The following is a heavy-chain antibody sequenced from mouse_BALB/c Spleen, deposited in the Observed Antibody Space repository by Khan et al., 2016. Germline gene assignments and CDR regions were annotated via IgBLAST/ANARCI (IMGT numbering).Heavy chain of an antibody. CDR1: GFNIKDTY. CDR2: IDPANDNT. Sequence: EVELVESGAELVKPGASVKLSCTASGFNIKDTYIHWVKQRPEQGLEWIGRIDPANDNTTYDPKFQGKATIKADTSSNTADLQLSIMTSEDTAVYYSASGVYDYGFAYWGQETLVTVSA. J-gene: IGHJ3*01. CDR3: ASGVYDYGFAY. D-gene: IGHD2-4*01. V-gene: IGHV14-3*02.